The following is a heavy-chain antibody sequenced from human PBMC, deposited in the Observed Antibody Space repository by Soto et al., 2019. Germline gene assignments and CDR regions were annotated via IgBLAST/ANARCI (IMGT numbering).Heavy chain of an antibody. CDR2: ISGSGDST. CDR1: GFTSSSYG. V-gene: IGHV3-23*01. D-gene: IGHD6-13*01. CDR3: AKQAPYSNSWYEIDH. Sequence: EVQLLESGGGLVQPGGSLRLSCAASGFTSSSYGINWVRQAPGKGLEWVSGISGSGDSTHYADSVKGRFTISRDNSXDTLYLQMNSLRAEDTAVYYCAKQAPYSNSWYEIDHWGQGTLVTVSS. J-gene: IGHJ4*02.